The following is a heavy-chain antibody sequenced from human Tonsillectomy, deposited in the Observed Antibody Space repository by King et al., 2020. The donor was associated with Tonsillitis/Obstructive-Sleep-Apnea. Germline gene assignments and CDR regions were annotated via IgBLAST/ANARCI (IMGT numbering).Heavy chain of an antibody. Sequence: VQLPQWGAGLLKPSETLSLTCAVYGGSFSGYYWSWIRQPPGKGLEWIGEINHSGSTNYNPSLKGRVTISVDTSKNQFSLKLSSVTAADTAVYYCARGPNYSSSWYNYWGQGTLVTVSS. CDR2: INHSGST. CDR3: ARGPNYSSSWYNY. CDR1: GGSFSGYY. J-gene: IGHJ4*02. V-gene: IGHV4-34*01. D-gene: IGHD6-13*01.